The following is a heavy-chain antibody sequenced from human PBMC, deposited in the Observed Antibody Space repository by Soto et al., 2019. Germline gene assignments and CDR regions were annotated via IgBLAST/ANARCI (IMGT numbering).Heavy chain of an antibody. D-gene: IGHD5-12*01. Sequence: GGSLRLSCAASRFTFSTYAMNWVRQAPGKGLEWVSAISDSGGSTYYADSVKGRFTISRDNSKNTLYLQMNSLRAEDTAVYFCAKDVSATPGLHFDYWGQGTLVTVSS. J-gene: IGHJ4*02. V-gene: IGHV3-23*01. CDR2: ISDSGGST. CDR3: AKDVSATPGLHFDY. CDR1: RFTFSTYA.